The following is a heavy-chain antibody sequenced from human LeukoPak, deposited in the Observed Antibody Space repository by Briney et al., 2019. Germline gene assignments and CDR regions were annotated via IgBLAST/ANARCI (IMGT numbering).Heavy chain of an antibody. CDR1: GGSISSYY. CDR2: IYYSGST. D-gene: IGHD1-26*01. J-gene: IGHJ4*02. CDR3: ARGGWELLRTSFDY. Sequence: SETLSLTCTVSGGSISSYYLNWIRRPPGKGLEWIGYIYYSGSTNYNPSLKSRVTISLDTSKNQFSLKLSSVTAADTAVYYCARGGWELLRTSFDYWGQGTLVTVSS. V-gene: IGHV4-59*08.